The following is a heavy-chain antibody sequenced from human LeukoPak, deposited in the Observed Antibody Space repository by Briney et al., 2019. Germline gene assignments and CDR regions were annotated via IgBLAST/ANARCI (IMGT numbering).Heavy chain of an antibody. CDR3: ARGEYFFDY. V-gene: IGHV3-48*02. J-gene: IGHJ4*02. CDR2: ISSGGGTI. D-gene: IGHD3-16*01. Sequence: GGSLRLSCAASGFTFSSYSINWVRQAPGKGLEWVSYISSGGGTIYYADSVKGRFTISRDNAKNSLYLQMNSLRDEDTAVYYCARGEYFFDYWGQGTLVTVSS. CDR1: GFTFSSYS.